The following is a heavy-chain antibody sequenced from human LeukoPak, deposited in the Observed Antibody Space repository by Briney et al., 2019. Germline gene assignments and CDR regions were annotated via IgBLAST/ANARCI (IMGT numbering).Heavy chain of an antibody. V-gene: IGHV4-39*07. CDR3: ARFMIRGVRAFNI. CDR2: IYYSGST. Sequence: SETLSLTCTVSGVSISSSSYYWGWIRQPPGKGLEWIGTIYYSGSTYYNPSLKSRVTISVDTSKNQFSLKLRSVTAADTAIYYCARFMIRGVRAFNIWGQGTMVTVSS. D-gene: IGHD3-10*01. CDR1: GVSISSSSYY. J-gene: IGHJ3*02.